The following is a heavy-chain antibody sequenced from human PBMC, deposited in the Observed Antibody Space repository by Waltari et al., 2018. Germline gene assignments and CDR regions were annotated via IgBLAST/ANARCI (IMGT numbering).Heavy chain of an antibody. V-gene: IGHV4-59*01. Sequence: QVQLQESGPGLVKPSETLSLTCTVSGGSISSYYWSWIRQPPGKGLEWIGYIYYSGSTNYNPSRKSRVTISVDTSKNQFSLKLSSVTAADTAVYYCARAHSRDRIPLQNYYYYYGMDVWGQGTTVTVSS. CDR2: IYYSGST. J-gene: IGHJ6*02. CDR1: GGSISSYY. CDR3: ARAHSRDRIPLQNYYYYYGMDV. D-gene: IGHD6-13*01.